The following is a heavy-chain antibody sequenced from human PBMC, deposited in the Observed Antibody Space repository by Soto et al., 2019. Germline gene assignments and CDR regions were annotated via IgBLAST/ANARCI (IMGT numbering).Heavy chain of an antibody. CDR3: VRYRGKTLEH. V-gene: IGHV5-51*01. J-gene: IGHJ4*02. CDR2: IHCDDSDT. D-gene: IGHD2-15*01. Sequence: GESLKISCKGSGYTFSSYWIGWVRQMPGKGLEWMGIIHCDDSDTEYSPSFEGQVTISADKSISSAYLQWRSLRAADTATYYCVRYRGKTLEHWGQGTLVTVSS. CDR1: GYTFSSYW.